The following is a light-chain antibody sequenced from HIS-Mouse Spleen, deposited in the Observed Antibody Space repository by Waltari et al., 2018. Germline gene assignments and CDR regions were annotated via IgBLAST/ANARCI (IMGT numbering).Light chain of an antibody. V-gene: IGLV2-18*01. J-gene: IGLJ2*01. CDR2: EVS. CDR3: SLYTSSSTLV. Sequence: QSALTQPPSVSGSPGQSVTISCTGTSRDVGSYNRVSWYQQPPGTAPKLMIYEVSTRPSWVPDGLAGSKSGNPASLTISGLQAEDEADDYCSLYTSSSTLVFGGGTKLTVL. CDR1: SRDVGSYNR.